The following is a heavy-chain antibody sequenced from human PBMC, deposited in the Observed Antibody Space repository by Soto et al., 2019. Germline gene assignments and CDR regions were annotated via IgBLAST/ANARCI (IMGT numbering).Heavy chain of an antibody. Sequence: XSVKVSCKASGYTFTSYDINWVRQATGQGLEWMGWMNPNSGNTGYAQKFQGRVTMTRNTSISTAYMELSSLRSEDTAVYYCARKYSSGWYDFDYWGQGNLVTVSS. CDR2: MNPNSGNT. CDR1: GYTFTSYD. D-gene: IGHD6-19*01. J-gene: IGHJ4*02. V-gene: IGHV1-8*01. CDR3: ARKYSSGWYDFDY.